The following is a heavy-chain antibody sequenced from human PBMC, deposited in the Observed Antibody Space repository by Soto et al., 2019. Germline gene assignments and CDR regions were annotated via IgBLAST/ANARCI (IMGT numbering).Heavy chain of an antibody. CDR2: IIPIFGTA. J-gene: IGHJ4*02. CDR3: ARGTTVVTNFDY. Sequence: SVKVSCKASGGAFSSYAISWVRQAPGQGLEWMGGIIPIFGTANYAQKFQGRVTITADKSTSTAYMELSSLRSEDTAVYYCARGTTVVTNFDYWGQGTLVTVSS. D-gene: IGHD4-17*01. CDR1: GGAFSSYA. V-gene: IGHV1-69*06.